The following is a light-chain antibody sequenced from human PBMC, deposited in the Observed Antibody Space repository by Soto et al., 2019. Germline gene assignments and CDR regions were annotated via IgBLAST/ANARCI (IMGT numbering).Light chain of an antibody. CDR2: EVT. V-gene: IGLV2-14*01. Sequence: QSALTQPASVSGSPGQSIAISCTGTFSDVGGYDYVSWYQQHPDKAPKLMIYEVTKRPSGVSNRFSGSKSGNTASLTISGLQPEDEADYYCSSRTSGSTRVFGSGTKVTVL. J-gene: IGLJ1*01. CDR1: FSDVGGYDY. CDR3: SSRTSGSTRV.